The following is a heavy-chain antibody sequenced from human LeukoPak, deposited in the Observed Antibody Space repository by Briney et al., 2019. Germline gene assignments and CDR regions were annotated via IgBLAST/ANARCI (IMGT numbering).Heavy chain of an antibody. CDR1: GFSFNTYP. CDR3: ARPDDSESFYRANHY. V-gene: IGHV3-30*04. J-gene: IGHJ4*02. D-gene: IGHD3-10*01. CDR2: ISNDGNNK. Sequence: PGRSLRLSCAASGFSFNTYPMHWVRQAPGKGLEWVAVISNDGNNKYYADSVKCRFTISRDNSNNTLSLQMNGLRVEDTAVYYCARPDDSESFYRANHYWGRGTLVTVS.